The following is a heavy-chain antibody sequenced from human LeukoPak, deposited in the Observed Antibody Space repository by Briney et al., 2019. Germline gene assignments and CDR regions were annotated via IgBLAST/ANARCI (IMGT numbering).Heavy chain of an antibody. V-gene: IGHV3-11*04. J-gene: IGHJ4*02. CDR1: GFGFSDSY. CDR2: ISSSGSTI. CDR3: VRDPTAAGTDY. D-gene: IGHD6-13*01. Sequence: GGSLRLSCAASGFGFSDSYMSWIRQAPGKGLEWVSYISSSGSTIYYADSVKGRFTISRDNAKNSLYLEMNSLRAEDTAIYYCVRDPTAAGTDYWGQGTLVTVSS.